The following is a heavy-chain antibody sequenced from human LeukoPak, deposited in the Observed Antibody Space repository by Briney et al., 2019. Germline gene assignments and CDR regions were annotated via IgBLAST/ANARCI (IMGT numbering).Heavy chain of an antibody. J-gene: IGHJ4*02. CDR1: SGSFSGYY. D-gene: IGHD6-19*01. CDR2: FNHNWGA. V-gene: IGHV4-34*01. Sequence: NASETLSLTCAVYSGSFSGYYWTWFRQPPGKGLEWIGEFNHNWGAKYNPSLKSRVTISVDTSKNHLSLSLNSVTAADTAVYYCARDISYSSGWYPFDYWGQGTLVTVSS. CDR3: ARDISYSSGWYPFDY.